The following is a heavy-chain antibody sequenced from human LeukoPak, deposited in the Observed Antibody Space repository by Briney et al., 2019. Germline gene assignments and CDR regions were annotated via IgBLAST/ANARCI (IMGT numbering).Heavy chain of an antibody. CDR2: IYPSDSDT. J-gene: IGHJ4*02. Sequence: GESLKISCKGSGYSFTSYWIGWVRQVPGKGLEWMGTIYPSDSDTRYSPSFQGQVTISADKSFNTAYLQCSSLKASDTAMYYCARQEKLVSGSRRVDYWGQGTLVTVSS. D-gene: IGHD3-10*01. V-gene: IGHV5-51*01. CDR1: GYSFTSYW. CDR3: ARQEKLVSGSRRVDY.